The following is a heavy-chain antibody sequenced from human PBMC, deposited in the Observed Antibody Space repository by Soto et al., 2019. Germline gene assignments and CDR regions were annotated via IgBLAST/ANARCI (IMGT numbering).Heavy chain of an antibody. CDR2: IYPGDSDT. J-gene: IGHJ4*02. CDR3: ASVVSGSYHFDY. Sequence: PGESLKISCKGLGNSFNNWIGWVRQMPGKGLEWVGIIYPGDSDTRYSPSFQGQVTISADKSISTAYLQWSSLKASDTAMYYCASVVSGSYHFDYWGQGTLVTVSS. CDR1: GNSFNNW. V-gene: IGHV5-51*01. D-gene: IGHD1-26*01.